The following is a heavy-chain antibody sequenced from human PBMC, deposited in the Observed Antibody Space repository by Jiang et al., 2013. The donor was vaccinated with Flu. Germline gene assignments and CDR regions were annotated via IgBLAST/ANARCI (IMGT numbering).Heavy chain of an antibody. V-gene: IGHV5-51*01. CDR2: IYPGDSDT. J-gene: IGHJ3*02. CDR3: ATSDLADRSGRNQVYDAFDI. Sequence: GAEVKKPGESLKISCKGSGYSFTSYWIGWVRQMPGKGLEWMGIIYPGDSDTRYSPSFQGQVTISADKSISTAYLQWSSLKASDTAMYYCATSDLADRSGRNQVYDAFDIWGQGTSGHRLF. CDR1: GYSFTSYW. D-gene: IGHD3-22*01.